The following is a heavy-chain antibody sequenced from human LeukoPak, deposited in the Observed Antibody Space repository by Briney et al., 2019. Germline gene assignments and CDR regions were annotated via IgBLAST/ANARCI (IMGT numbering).Heavy chain of an antibody. J-gene: IGHJ6*03. D-gene: IGHD1-26*01. V-gene: IGHV4-39*01. CDR1: GSSITSCCYY. Sequence: SETLSLTCTVSGSSITSCCYYWGWIRQPPGKGLEWIGSIYYSGNTYSNPSLKSRVTISVDTSKNQFSLKLSSVTAADTAVYYCARHSHNSGNYYYYHYYYMDVWGKGPTVPIS. CDR2: IYYSGNT. CDR3: ARHSHNSGNYYYYHYYYMDV.